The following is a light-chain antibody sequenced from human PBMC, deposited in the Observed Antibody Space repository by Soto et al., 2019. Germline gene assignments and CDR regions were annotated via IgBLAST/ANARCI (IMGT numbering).Light chain of an antibody. Sequence: AILMTQSPSSLSASTGDRVTITCRASQTISSWLAWYQQKPGKAPKLLIYSASSLQSGVPSRFSGSGSGTEFTLTISSLQPEDFATYYCLQDYNYPWPFGQGTKVDI. CDR1: QTISSW. V-gene: IGKV1-6*01. CDR3: LQDYNYPWP. CDR2: SAS. J-gene: IGKJ1*01.